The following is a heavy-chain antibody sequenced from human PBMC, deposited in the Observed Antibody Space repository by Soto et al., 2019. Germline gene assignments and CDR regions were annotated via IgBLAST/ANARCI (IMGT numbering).Heavy chain of an antibody. V-gene: IGHV3-21*01. CDR2: ISSGGNYM. CDR1: GFPFGSSY. Sequence: LRLSCAASGFPFGSSYMSWVRQAPGMGLEWVSSISSGGNYMYYADSMRGRFTISGDNAKNSLFLQMNSLRAEDTAVYYCARDNPPGYWGQGTLVTVSS. CDR3: ARDNPPGY. J-gene: IGHJ4*02.